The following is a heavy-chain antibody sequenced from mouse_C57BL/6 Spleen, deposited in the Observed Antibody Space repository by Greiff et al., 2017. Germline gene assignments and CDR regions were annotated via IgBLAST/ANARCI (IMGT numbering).Heavy chain of an antibody. CDR1: GFSLSTSGMG. Sequence: QVTLKVSGPGILQSSQTLSLTCSFSGFSLSTSGMGVSWIRQPSGKGLEWLAHIYWDDDKRYNPSLKSRLTISKDTSRNQVFLKITSVDTADTSTYYCARELYYYGSSLRFAYWGQGTLVTVSA. D-gene: IGHD1-1*01. V-gene: IGHV8-12*01. CDR3: ARELYYYGSSLRFAY. J-gene: IGHJ3*01. CDR2: IYWDDDK.